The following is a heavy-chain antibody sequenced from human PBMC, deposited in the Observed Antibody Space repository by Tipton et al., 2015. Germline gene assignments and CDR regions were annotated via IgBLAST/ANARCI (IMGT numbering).Heavy chain of an antibody. CDR2: INDSGST. V-gene: IGHV4-34*01. D-gene: IGHD3-9*01. CDR3: ACQDYDSLTRDYQTVDY. Sequence: TLSLTCAVYGGSFRGYYWSWIRQPPGKGLEWIGEINDSGSTSYNPSLNSRVTMSVDTSKNQFSLKLRSMTAADTAVYYCACQDYDSLTRDYQTVDYWGQGTLVTVSS. CDR1: GGSFRGYY. J-gene: IGHJ4*02.